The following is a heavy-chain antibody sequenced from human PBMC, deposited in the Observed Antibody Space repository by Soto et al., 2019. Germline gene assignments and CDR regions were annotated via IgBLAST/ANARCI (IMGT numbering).Heavy chain of an antibody. CDR3: ARDMWDYYGSGNTGHYYYYMDV. D-gene: IGHD3-10*01. Sequence: QVQLVQSGAEVKKPGASVKVSCKASGYTFTGYYMHWVRQAPGQGLEWMGWINPNSGGTNYAQKFQGWVTMTRDTSISTAYMELSRLRSDDTAVYYCARDMWDYYGSGNTGHYYYYMDVWGKGTTVTVSS. CDR1: GYTFTGYY. J-gene: IGHJ6*03. CDR2: INPNSGGT. V-gene: IGHV1-2*04.